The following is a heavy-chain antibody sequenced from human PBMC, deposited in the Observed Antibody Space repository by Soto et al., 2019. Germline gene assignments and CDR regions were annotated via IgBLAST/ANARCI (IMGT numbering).Heavy chain of an antibody. J-gene: IGHJ6*02. CDR3: ARERSVATIIGGNYYYYGMDV. D-gene: IGHD5-12*01. V-gene: IGHV1-3*01. CDR2: INAGNGNT. CDR1: GYTFTSYA. Sequence: QVPLVQSGAEVKKPGASVKVSCKASGYTFTSYAMHWVRQAPGQRLEWMGWINAGNGNTKYSQKFQGRVTITRDTSASTAYMELSSLRSEDTAVYYCARERSVATIIGGNYYYYGMDVWGQGTTVTVSS.